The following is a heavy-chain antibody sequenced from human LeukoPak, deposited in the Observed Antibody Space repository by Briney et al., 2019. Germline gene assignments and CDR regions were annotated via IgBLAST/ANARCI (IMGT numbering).Heavy chain of an antibody. V-gene: IGHV3-21*04. D-gene: IGHD2-8*01. Sequence: GGSLRLSCAASGFTFSSYSMNWVRQAPGKGLEWVSSISSSSSYIYYADSVKGRFTISRDNSKNTLYLQMNSLRAEDTAVYYCAKDPSMYGPANWFDPWGQGTLVTVSS. CDR3: AKDPSMYGPANWFDP. CDR2: ISSSSSYI. J-gene: IGHJ5*02. CDR1: GFTFSSYS.